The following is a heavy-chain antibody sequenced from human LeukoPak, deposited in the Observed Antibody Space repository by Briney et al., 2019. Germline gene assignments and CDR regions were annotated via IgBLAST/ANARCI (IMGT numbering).Heavy chain of an antibody. D-gene: IGHD1-1*01. CDR3: ARCHNWNECYFDY. J-gene: IGHJ4*02. CDR1: GLTVSSNY. V-gene: IGHV3-66*01. Sequence: GGSLRLSCAASGLTVSSNYMSWVRQAPGKGLESVSVICSGGGKYYADSVKGRFTISRDNSKNTLYLQMNSLRAEDTAVYYCARCHNWNECYFDYWGQGTLVTVSS. CDR2: ICSGGGK.